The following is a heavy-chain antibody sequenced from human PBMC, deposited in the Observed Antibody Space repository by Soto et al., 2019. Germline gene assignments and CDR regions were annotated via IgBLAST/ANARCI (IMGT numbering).Heavy chain of an antibody. V-gene: IGHV3-30*03. CDR3: ARGTRGYGYGPLDY. CDR1: GFTFSSYC. Sequence: SGGSLRLSCAACGFTFSSYCIHWVRQAPCKGLEWVAVISYDGINKYYADSVKGRFTISRDNSKNTLYLQMNSLRAEDKAVYYCARGTRGYGYGPLDYLGQGTLLAVSS. CDR2: ISYDGINK. J-gene: IGHJ4*02. D-gene: IGHD5-18*01.